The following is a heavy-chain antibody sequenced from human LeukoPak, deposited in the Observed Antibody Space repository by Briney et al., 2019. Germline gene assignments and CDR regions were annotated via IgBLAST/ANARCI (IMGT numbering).Heavy chain of an antibody. CDR2: IYSAGTT. CDR3: ARSVMIDY. Sequence: PGGSLRLSCAASGFTVSSNYMNWVRQAPGKGLEWVSIIYSAGTTYYADSVKGRFTISRDNSKNTLYLQMSSLRAEDTAVYYCARSVMIDYWGQGTLVTVSS. J-gene: IGHJ4*02. CDR1: GFTVSSNY. V-gene: IGHV3-53*01. D-gene: IGHD2-21*01.